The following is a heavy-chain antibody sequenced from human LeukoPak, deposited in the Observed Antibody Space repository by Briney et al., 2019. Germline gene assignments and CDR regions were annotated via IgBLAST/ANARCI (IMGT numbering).Heavy chain of an antibody. D-gene: IGHD6-13*01. CDR1: GFTFSSYG. J-gene: IGHJ6*02. CDR2: ISYDGSNK. Sequence: PGGSLRLSCAASGFTFSSYGMHWVRQAPGKGLEWVAVISYDGSNKYYADSVKGRFTISRDNSKNTLYLQMNSLRAEDTAVYYCAKVIAAADADYGMDVWGQGTTVTVSS. CDR3: AKVIAAADADYGMDV. V-gene: IGHV3-30*18.